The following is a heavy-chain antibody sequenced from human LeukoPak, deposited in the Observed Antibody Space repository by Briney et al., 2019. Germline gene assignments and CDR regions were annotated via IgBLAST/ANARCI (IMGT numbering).Heavy chain of an antibody. CDR2: VHHSGKT. CDR1: GGSFSGYY. CDR3: ARVPFYYYGMDL. Sequence: SETLSLTCAVYGGSFSGYYWSWIRQPPGKGLEWIGEVHHSGKTNYNPSLKSRVTISADKSRNQLSLKLSSVTAADTAVYYCARVPFYYYGMDLWGQGTTVTVSS. V-gene: IGHV4-34*01. J-gene: IGHJ6*02.